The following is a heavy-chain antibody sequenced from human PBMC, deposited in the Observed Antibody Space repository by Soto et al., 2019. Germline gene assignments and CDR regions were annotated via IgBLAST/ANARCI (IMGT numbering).Heavy chain of an antibody. Sequence: GESLKISCKGSGYSFTSYWIGWVRQMPGKGLEWMGIIYPGDSDTRYSPSLQGQVTISADKSISTAYLQWSSLKASDTAMYYCARQATYYYDSSGYGYYYYYGMDVWGQGTTVTVSS. CDR1: GYSFTSYW. V-gene: IGHV5-51*01. CDR3: ARQATYYYDSSGYGYYYYYGMDV. CDR2: IYPGDSDT. J-gene: IGHJ6*02. D-gene: IGHD3-22*01.